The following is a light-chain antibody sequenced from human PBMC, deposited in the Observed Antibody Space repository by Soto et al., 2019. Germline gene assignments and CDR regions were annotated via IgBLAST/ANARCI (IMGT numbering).Light chain of an antibody. CDR3: AACDDTRGGFYI. CDR1: NSNIGSNY. CDR2: STN. V-gene: IGLV1-47*02. J-gene: IGLJ1*01. Sequence: QSALTRPPAVSEAPVLGVTISCSGSNSNIGSNYVYWYQQLPGTAPKLLIYSTNQRSSGVPGRFSAFKSGTSASLAISALGREDEDDYYCAACDDTRGGFYIFGPGTQAT.